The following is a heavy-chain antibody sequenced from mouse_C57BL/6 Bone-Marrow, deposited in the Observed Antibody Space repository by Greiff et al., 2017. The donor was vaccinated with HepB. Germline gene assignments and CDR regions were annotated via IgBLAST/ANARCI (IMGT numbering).Heavy chain of an antibody. CDR1: GYTFTSYW. Sequence: QVQLQQPGAELVKPGASVKLSCKASGYTFTSYWMQWVKQRPGQGLEWIGEIDPSDSYTNYNQKFKGQATLTVDTSSITAYMQLSSLTSEDSAVYYCARWGDYDGFDYWGQGTTLTVSS. D-gene: IGHD2-4*01. CDR3: ARWGDYDGFDY. CDR2: IDPSDSYT. V-gene: IGHV1-50*01. J-gene: IGHJ2*01.